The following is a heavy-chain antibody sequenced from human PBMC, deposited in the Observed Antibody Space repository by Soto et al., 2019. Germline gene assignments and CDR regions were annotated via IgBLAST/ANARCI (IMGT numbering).Heavy chain of an antibody. D-gene: IGHD5-12*01. J-gene: IGHJ5*02. V-gene: IGHV3-33*01. CDR3: ARGHGVATTMGWFDP. Sequence: QVQLVESGGGVVQPGRSLRLSCAASGFTFSSYGIHWVRQAPGRGLEWVAVIYDDGSNKYYADSVKGRFTISRDNSKNTLYLKMTSRRADDTAVYYCARGHGVATTMGWFDPWGQGTLVTVSS. CDR1: GFTFSSYG. CDR2: IYDDGSNK.